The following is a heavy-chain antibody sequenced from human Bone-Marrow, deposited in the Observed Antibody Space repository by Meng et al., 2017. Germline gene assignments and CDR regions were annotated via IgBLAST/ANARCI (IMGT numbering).Heavy chain of an antibody. V-gene: IGHV4-59*01. CDR3: ARVLENSSGWYTDYYYGMDV. CDR2: IYYSGST. Sequence: SETLSLTCTVSGGSISSYYWSWIRQPPGKGLEWIGYIYYSGSTNYNPSLKSRVTMSVDTSKNQFSLKLSSVTAADTAVYYCARVLENSSGWYTDYYYGMDVWGQGTTVTVSS. D-gene: IGHD6-19*01. J-gene: IGHJ6*02. CDR1: GGSISSYY.